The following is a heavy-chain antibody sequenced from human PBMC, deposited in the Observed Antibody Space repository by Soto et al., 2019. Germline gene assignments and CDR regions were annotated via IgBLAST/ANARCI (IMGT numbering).Heavy chain of an antibody. V-gene: IGHV3-7*01. D-gene: IGHD3-9*01. J-gene: IGHJ6*02. CDR1: GFTFSSYW. CDR2: IKQDGSEK. Sequence: QPGGSLRLSCAASGFTFSSYWMSWVRQAPGKGLEWVANIKQDGSEKYYVDSVKGRFTISRDNAKNSLYLQMNSLRAEDTAVYYCAIDYDIYDYYYGMDVCGQGTTVTVSS. CDR3: AIDYDIYDYYYGMDV.